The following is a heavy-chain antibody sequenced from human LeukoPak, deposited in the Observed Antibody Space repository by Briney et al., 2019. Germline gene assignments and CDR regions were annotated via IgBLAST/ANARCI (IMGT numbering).Heavy chain of an antibody. CDR2: IYTSGST. CDR3: ARVIGYSLDFDAFDI. D-gene: IGHD5-18*01. J-gene: IGHJ3*02. V-gene: IGHV4-61*02. CDR1: GGSISSGSYY. Sequence: PSQTLSLTCTVSGGSISSGSYYWSWIRQPAGKGLEWIGRIYTSGSTNYNPSLKSRVTISVDTSKNQFSLKLSSVTAADTAVYYCARVIGYSLDFDAFDIWGQGTMVTVSS.